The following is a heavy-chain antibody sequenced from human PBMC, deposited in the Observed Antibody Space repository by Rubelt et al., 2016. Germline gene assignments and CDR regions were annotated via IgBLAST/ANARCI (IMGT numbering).Heavy chain of an antibody. J-gene: IGHJ4*02. CDR2: IHHSGST. V-gene: IGHV4-34*01. Sequence: QVQLQQWGAGLLKPSETLSLTCAVSGGSFSGYYWSWIRQPPAKGLEWIGEIHHSGSTNYNPPLKSRVTISVDTSKHQFCLKLSSVTGADTAVYYWARDSAGSSGFDDWGQGTLVTVSS. CDR3: ARDSAGSSGFDD. D-gene: IGHD6-6*01. CDR1: GGSFSGYY.